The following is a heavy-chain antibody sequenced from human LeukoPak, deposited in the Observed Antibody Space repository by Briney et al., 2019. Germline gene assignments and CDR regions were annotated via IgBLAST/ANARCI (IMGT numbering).Heavy chain of an antibody. J-gene: IGHJ4*02. V-gene: IGHV3-23*01. CDR1: EFDFSSHA. D-gene: IGHD4-17*01. CDR3: ANEIRPNDY. CDR2: ISISGSKT. Sequence: GGSLRLSCAASEFDFSSHAMTWVRQAPGKGLEWVSAISISGSKTYYADSVKGRFTISRDNSKNTLYLQMNSLRAEDTAVYYCANEIRPNDYWGQGTLVAVSS.